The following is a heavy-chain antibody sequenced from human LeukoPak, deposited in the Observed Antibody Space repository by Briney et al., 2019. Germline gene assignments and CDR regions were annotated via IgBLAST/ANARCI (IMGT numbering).Heavy chain of an antibody. CDR1: GDSLTSHF. J-gene: IGHJ3*02. D-gene: IGHD5-24*01. CDR3: ARRMATVTDAFDI. Sequence: PSETLSLTCNVSGDSLTSHFWSWIRQTPGKGLKWIGYVFHSGTTNYSPSLKSRVTISLDTSKKQFYLRLASVTAADTAVYYCARRMATVTDAFDIWGRGTMVSVSS. CDR2: VFHSGTT. V-gene: IGHV4-59*08.